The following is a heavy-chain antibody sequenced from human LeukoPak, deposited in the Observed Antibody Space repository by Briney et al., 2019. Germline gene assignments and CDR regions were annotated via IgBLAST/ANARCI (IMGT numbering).Heavy chain of an antibody. D-gene: IGHD2-8*01. V-gene: IGHV1-46*01. Sequence: GASVKVSCKASGYTFTSYYMHWVRQAPGQGLEWMGIINPSGGSTSYAQKFQGRVTMTRDTSISTAYMELSRLRSDDTAVYYCARWGGVQFDSWGQGTLVTVSS. CDR3: ARWGGVQFDS. J-gene: IGHJ5*01. CDR1: GYTFTSYY. CDR2: INPSGGST.